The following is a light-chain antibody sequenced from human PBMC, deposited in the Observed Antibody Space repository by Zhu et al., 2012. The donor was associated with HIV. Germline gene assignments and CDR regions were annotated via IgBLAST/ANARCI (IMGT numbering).Light chain of an antibody. CDR3: QQYNNWPPT. Sequence: ETVMTQSPATPSVSPGERGTLSCRASQSVGTNLAWYQQRPGQVPRLLISRASTRATSIPARFSGSGSGTEFTLTISSLQSEDFAVYYCQQYNNWPPTFGQGTKVEIK. CDR1: QSVGTN. CDR2: RAS. J-gene: IGKJ1*01. V-gene: IGKV3-15*01.